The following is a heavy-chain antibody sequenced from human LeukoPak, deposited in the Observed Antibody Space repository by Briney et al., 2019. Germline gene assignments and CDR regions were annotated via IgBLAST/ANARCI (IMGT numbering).Heavy chain of an antibody. CDR2: ISGSGGST. CDR1: GFTFSSYS. Sequence: GGSLRLSCVVSGFTFSSYSMSWVRQTPGKGLEWVSAISGSGGSTYYADSVKGRFTISRDNSKSTLYLQMNSLRAEDTAVYYCAKDACLGSGWDEGLFDYWGQGTLVTVSS. V-gene: IGHV3-23*01. D-gene: IGHD6-19*01. J-gene: IGHJ4*02. CDR3: AKDACLGSGWDEGLFDY.